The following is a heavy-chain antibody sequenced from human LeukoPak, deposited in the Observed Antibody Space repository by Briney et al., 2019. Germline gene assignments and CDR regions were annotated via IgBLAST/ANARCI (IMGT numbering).Heavy chain of an antibody. CDR2: TSYRSKWYN. J-gene: IGHJ3*02. V-gene: IGHV6-1*01. CDR1: GDCVSSNSAA. CDR3: ARDPAGDLAFDI. D-gene: IGHD7-27*01. Sequence: SQTLSLTCAISGDCVSSNSAAWNWIRQSPSGGLEWLGRTSYRSKWYNDFALSVKGRITINPDTSKNRFSLQLNSVTPEDTAVYYCARDPAGDLAFDIWGQGTMVTVSS.